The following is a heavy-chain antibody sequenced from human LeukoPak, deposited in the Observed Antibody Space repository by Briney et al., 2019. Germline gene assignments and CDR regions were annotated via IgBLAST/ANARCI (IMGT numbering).Heavy chain of an antibody. CDR2: INHSGST. Sequence: SETLSLTCAVYGGSFSNYYWSWIRQPPGKGLEWIGEINHSGSTNYNPSLKSRVIVSIDTSKNQFSLKLTSVTAADTAVYYCARGGWELPEGYFDCWGQGTLVTVSS. V-gene: IGHV4-34*01. D-gene: IGHD1-26*01. CDR1: GGSFSNYY. J-gene: IGHJ4*02. CDR3: ARGGWELPEGYFDC.